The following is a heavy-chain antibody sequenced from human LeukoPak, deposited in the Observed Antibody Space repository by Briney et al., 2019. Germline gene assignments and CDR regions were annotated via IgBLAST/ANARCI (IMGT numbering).Heavy chain of an antibody. V-gene: IGHV3-21*01. CDR3: AREAITIFGVVRTQTTYGPHRFDP. CDR2: ISSSSSYI. J-gene: IGHJ5*02. D-gene: IGHD3-3*01. Sequence: GGSLRLSCAASGFTFSSYSMNWVRQAPGKGLEWVSSISSSSSYIYYADSVKGRFTISRDNAKNSLYLQMNSLRAEDTAVYYCAREAITIFGVVRTQTTYGPHRFDPWGQGTLVTVSS. CDR1: GFTFSSYS.